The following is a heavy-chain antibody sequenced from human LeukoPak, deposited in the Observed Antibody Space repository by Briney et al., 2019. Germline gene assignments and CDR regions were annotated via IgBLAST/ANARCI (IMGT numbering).Heavy chain of an antibody. CDR3: ARDPSPRTSYYYYYMDV. CDR2: ISMSNFYI. Sequence: GGSLRLSCVASGFSFSSYSMNWVRQAPGKGLEWVSSISMSNFYIYYADSVKGRFTISRDNAKNSLYLQMNSLRADDTAVYYCARDPSPRTSYYYYYMDVWGQGTLVTVSS. CDR1: GFSFSSYS. J-gene: IGHJ6*03. D-gene: IGHD2-2*01. V-gene: IGHV3-21*01.